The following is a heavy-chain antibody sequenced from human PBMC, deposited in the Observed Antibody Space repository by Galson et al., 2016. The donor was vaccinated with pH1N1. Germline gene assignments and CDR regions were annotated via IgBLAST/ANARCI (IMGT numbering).Heavy chain of an antibody. J-gene: IGHJ4*02. CDR1: TYSISDGYY. CDR2: MYHSGTR. Sequence: ETLSLTCTVSTYSISDGYYWSWIRQPPGTGLEWIGSMYHSGTRYYNPSLKSRVAISFDASRNQFSMALKSVTVEDTAIYYCARHGIVTTEPFDYWGQGTLVTVSS. CDR3: ARHGIVTTEPFDY. V-gene: IGHV4-38-2*02. D-gene: IGHD1-14*01.